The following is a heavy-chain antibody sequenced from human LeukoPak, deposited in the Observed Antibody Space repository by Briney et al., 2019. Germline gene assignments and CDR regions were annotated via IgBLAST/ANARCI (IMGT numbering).Heavy chain of an antibody. J-gene: IGHJ4*02. CDR1: GFTFSDYY. V-gene: IGHV3-11*01. D-gene: IGHD6-6*01. CDR3: ARDPDSSSSGTTHDY. Sequence: GGSLRLSCAASGFTFSDYYMSWLRQAPGKGLEWVSYISSSGSTIYYADSVKGRFTISRDNAKNSLYPQMNSLRAEDTAVYYCARDPDSSSSGTTHDYWGQGTLVTVSS. CDR2: ISSSGSTI.